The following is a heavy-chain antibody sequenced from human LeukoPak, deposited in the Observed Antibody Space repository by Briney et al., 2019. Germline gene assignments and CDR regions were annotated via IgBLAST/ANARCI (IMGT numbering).Heavy chain of an antibody. Sequence: ASVKVSCKASGYTFTGYYMHWVRQAPGQGLEWMGWINPNSGGTNYAQKFQGRVTMTRDTSISTAYMELSRLRSDDTAVYYCARDAYYYGSGSYSDFDYWGQGTLVTVSS. J-gene: IGHJ4*02. V-gene: IGHV1-2*02. CDR3: ARDAYYYGSGSYSDFDY. CDR2: INPNSGGT. D-gene: IGHD3-10*01. CDR1: GYTFTGYY.